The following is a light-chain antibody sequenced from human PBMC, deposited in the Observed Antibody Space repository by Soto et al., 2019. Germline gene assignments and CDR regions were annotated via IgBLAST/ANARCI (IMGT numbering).Light chain of an antibody. CDR3: QQYNSYL. V-gene: IGKV1-5*01. J-gene: IGKJ2*01. CDR1: QSISSW. Sequence: DNQMTQSPSTLSASVGDRVTITYRASQSISSWLAWYQQKPGKAPKLLIYDASSLESGVPSRFSGSGSGTEFTLTISSLQPDDFATYYCQQYNSYLFGQGTKLEIK. CDR2: DAS.